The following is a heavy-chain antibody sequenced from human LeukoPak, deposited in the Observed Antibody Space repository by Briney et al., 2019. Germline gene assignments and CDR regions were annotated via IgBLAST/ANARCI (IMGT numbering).Heavy chain of an antibody. CDR2: ISSSGSTI. Sequence: GGSLRLSCAASGFTFSDYYMSWIRQAPGKGLEWVSYISSSGSTIYYADSVNGRFTISRDNAKNSLYLQMNSLRAEDTAVYYCARAAEYYYDSSGYCGYWGQGTLVTVSS. CDR1: GFTFSDYY. CDR3: ARAAEYYYDSSGYCGY. V-gene: IGHV3-11*01. J-gene: IGHJ4*02. D-gene: IGHD3-22*01.